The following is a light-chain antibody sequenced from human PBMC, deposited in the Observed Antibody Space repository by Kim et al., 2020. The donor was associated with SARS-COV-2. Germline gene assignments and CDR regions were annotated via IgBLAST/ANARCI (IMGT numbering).Light chain of an antibody. J-gene: IGKJ4*01. CDR1: QGISTS. Sequence: SASVGDRVTITCRASQGISTSLAWYQQKPGKAPNLLIFAASTLQSGVPSRFSGGGSGTEFTLTISSLQPEDVATYYCQQLDIYPLTFGGGTKLEIK. CDR2: AAS. V-gene: IGKV1-9*01. CDR3: QQLDIYPLT.